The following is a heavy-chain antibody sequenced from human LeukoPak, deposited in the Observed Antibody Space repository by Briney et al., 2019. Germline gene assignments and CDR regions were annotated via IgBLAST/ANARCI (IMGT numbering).Heavy chain of an antibody. J-gene: IGHJ6*02. D-gene: IGHD6-13*01. V-gene: IGHV4-61*01. Sequence: SETLSLTCTVSGGSVSSGSYYWSWIRQPPGKGLEWIGYIYYSGSTNYNPSLKSRVTISVDTSKNQFSLKLSSVTAADTAVYYCATFSSSWAYYYYGMDVRGQGTTVTVSS. CDR1: GGSVSSGSYY. CDR3: ATFSSSWAYYYYGMDV. CDR2: IYYSGST.